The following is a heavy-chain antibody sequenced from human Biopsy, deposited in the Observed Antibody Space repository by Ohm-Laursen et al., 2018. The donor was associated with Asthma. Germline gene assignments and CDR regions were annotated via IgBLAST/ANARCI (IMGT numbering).Heavy chain of an antibody. CDR1: AYTFIGYR. D-gene: IGHD7-27*01. CDR2: INPNGGAT. Sequence: SRKVSAYTFIGYRLHCGRQPPGEGIEWMGRINPNGGATIYAQKFQGRVTMTRDTSISTAYMELSRLTSDDTAVYYCARVQKSPGDRWFDTWGQETLVTVSS. J-gene: IGHJ5*02. CDR3: ARVQKSPGDRWFDT. V-gene: IGHV1-2*06.